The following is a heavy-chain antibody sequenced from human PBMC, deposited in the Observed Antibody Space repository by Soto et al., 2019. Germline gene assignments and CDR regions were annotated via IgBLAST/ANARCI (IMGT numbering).Heavy chain of an antibody. CDR1: GGSISSYY. V-gene: IGHV4-59*01. CDR2: IYYTGST. J-gene: IGHJ4*02. D-gene: IGHD6-19*01. CDR3: ARGVRSGCYGDYFDY. Sequence: QVQLQESGPGLVKRSETLSLTCTVSGGSISSYYWSWIRQPPGKGLEWIGYIYYTGSTHYHPSLKRRVTRSVDASKNKFSLKLRSMTAADTAVYYCARGVRSGCYGDYFDYWGQVTLVTVAS.